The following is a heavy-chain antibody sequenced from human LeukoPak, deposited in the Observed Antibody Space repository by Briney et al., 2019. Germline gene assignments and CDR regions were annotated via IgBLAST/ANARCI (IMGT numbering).Heavy chain of an antibody. Sequence: ASVKVSCKAAGCTFTNYGVCWVRQAPGQGLEWMGRISTYKVTTNYAQKFQGRVTMTTDTSTSTAYLELRSLGSDDTAVYYCARGGPYGSGSDAFDVWGQGTMVTVSS. D-gene: IGHD3-10*01. CDR2: ISTYKVTT. CDR3: ARGGPYGSGSDAFDV. V-gene: IGHV1-18*04. CDR1: GCTFTNYG. J-gene: IGHJ3*01.